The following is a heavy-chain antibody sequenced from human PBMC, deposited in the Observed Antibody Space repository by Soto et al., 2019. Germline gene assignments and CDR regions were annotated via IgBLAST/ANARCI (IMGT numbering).Heavy chain of an antibody. CDR1: GYSFTSYW. CDR2: IYPGDSDT. V-gene: IGHV5-51*01. Sequence: PGESLKISCKGSGYSFTSYWIGWVRQMPGKGLEWMGIIYPGDSDTRYSPSFQGQVTISADKSISTAYLQWTSLKASDSAMYYCARHVFHDSGDFYYYGMDVWGQGTMVTVSS. CDR3: ARHVFHDSGDFYYYGMDV. J-gene: IGHJ6*02. D-gene: IGHD4-17*01.